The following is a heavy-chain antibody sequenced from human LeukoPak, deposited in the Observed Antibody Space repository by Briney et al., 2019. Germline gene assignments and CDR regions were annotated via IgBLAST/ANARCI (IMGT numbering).Heavy chain of an antibody. CDR3: ARGGGLDV. CDR1: GFTFDDYA. V-gene: IGHV3-9*01. D-gene: IGHD3-16*01. Sequence: AGGSLRLSCAASGFTFDDYAMHWVRQAPGKGLEWVSGISWNSGTMGYADSVKGRFTISRDNAKNSLYLQMSNLRAEDTAVYFCARGGGLDVWGQGATVTVSS. J-gene: IGHJ6*02. CDR2: ISWNSGTM.